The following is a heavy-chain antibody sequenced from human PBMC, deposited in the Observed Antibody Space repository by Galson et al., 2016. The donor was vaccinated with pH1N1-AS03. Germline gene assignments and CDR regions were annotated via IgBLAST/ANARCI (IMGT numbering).Heavy chain of an antibody. V-gene: IGHV3-23*01. CDR3: ARDRTVVAASIIYYYGMDV. J-gene: IGHJ6*02. Sequence: SLRLSCAASGFTFSTFAMSWVRRAPGEGLEWVSLIRGTSQITYYADSVKGRFTIPKDNSKSTLFLQMNSLRAEDTAVYYCARDRTVVAASIIYYYGMDVWGQGTTVTVSS. D-gene: IGHD2-2*01. CDR2: IRGTSQIT. CDR1: GFTFSTFA.